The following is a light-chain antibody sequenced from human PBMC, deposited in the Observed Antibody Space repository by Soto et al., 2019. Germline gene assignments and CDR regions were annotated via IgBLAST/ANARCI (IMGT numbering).Light chain of an antibody. J-gene: IGKJ1*01. CDR2: RES. CDR3: KKSNNWNRT. V-gene: IGKV3-15*01. Sequence: EIVMTQSPATLSLSPGERATLSCGAIQSLYGNLAWSQQKPGLDHRLLINRESTRAPGIPARFRGNGSETEFTLTVSRMKYEDFAVYNCKKSNNWNRTVGHGKKGAIK. CDR1: QSLYGN.